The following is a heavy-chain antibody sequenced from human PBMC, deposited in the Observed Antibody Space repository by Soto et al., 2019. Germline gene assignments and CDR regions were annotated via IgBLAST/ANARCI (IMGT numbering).Heavy chain of an antibody. D-gene: IGHD6-13*01. CDR1: GGSISSTSYH. CDR2: IYYTGIT. CDR3: VAYTLQAASY. J-gene: IGHJ4*02. Sequence: PSETLSLTCTVSGGSISSTSYHGGWVHQPPGKGLEWIGTIYYTGITYYNPSLKSRITISVDTSENQFSLKLNSVTAADTAIYYCVAYTLQAASYWGQGTLVTVSS. V-gene: IGHV4-39*01.